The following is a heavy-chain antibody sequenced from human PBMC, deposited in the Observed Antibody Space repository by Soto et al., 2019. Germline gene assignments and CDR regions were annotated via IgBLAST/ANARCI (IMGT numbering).Heavy chain of an antibody. V-gene: IGHV3-23*01. J-gene: IGHJ6*02. Sequence: GGSLRLSCAASGFTFSMYAMSWVRQAPGKGLEWVSAISGSGGNTYYADSVRGRFAISRDNSKNTLHLQMNSLRAEDTAAYYCAKESDHFYYYGMDVWGQGPTVTVSS. CDR2: ISGSGGNT. CDR3: AKESDHFYYYGMDV. CDR1: GFTFSMYA.